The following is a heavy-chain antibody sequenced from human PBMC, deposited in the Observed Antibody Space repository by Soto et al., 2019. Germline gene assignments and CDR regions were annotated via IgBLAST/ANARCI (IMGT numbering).Heavy chain of an antibody. V-gene: IGHV3-9*01. CDR3: AKGVGYGSGSYDAFDI. Sequence: EVQLVESGGGLVQPGRSLRLSCAASGFTFDDYAMHWVRQAPGKGLEWVSGISWNSGSIGYADSVKGRFTISRDNAKNSLYLQMNSLRAEDTALYYCAKGVGYGSGSYDAFDIWGQGTMVTVSS. D-gene: IGHD3-10*01. CDR1: GFTFDDYA. CDR2: ISWNSGSI. J-gene: IGHJ3*02.